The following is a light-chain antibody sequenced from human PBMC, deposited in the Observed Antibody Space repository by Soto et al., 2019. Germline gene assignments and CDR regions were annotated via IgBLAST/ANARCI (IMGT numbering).Light chain of an antibody. J-gene: IGKJ1*01. Sequence: IVMTQSPATLSVSPGERATPSCRAGQTIYSNVAWYQQRPGQAPRLLIYRASTRATGVPARFSGSGSGTEFTLTISGLQSEDFALYYCQQYQNLWTFGQGTKVEIK. CDR3: QQYQNLWT. V-gene: IGKV3-15*01. CDR1: QTIYSN. CDR2: RAS.